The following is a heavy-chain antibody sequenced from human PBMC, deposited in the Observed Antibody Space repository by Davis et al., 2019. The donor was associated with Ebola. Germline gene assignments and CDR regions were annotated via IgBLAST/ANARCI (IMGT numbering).Heavy chain of an antibody. V-gene: IGHV3-74*01. D-gene: IGHD6-13*01. CDR1: GFTFSSYY. J-gene: IGHJ4*02. CDR2: INSDRSST. Sequence: GESLKISCEASGFTFSSYYMCWVRQVPGKGLVWVSRINSDRSSTTYADSVKGRFTISRDNAKNTLYLQMNSLRAEDAAVYYCARVRQPSAVGTTYFDYWGQGTLVTVSS. CDR3: ARVRQPSAVGTTYFDY.